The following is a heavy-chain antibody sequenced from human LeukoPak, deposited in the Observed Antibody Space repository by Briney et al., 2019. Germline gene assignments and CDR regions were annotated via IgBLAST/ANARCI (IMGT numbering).Heavy chain of an antibody. CDR2: ISGSGGST. CDR1: GFTFSSYA. D-gene: IGHD6-13*01. V-gene: IGHV3-23*01. CDR3: AKWVGHSRAYNWFDP. J-gene: IGHJ5*02. Sequence: GGSLRLSSAASGFTFSSYAMSWVRQAPGKGLEWVSAISGSGGSTYYADSVKGRFTISRDNSKNTLYLQMNSLRAEDTAVYYCAKWVGHSRAYNWFDPWGQGTLVTVSS.